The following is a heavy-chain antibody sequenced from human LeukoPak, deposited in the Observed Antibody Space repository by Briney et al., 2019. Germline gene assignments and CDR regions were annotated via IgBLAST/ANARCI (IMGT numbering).Heavy chain of an antibody. J-gene: IGHJ6*02. CDR1: GYSFTNYW. D-gene: IGHD6-19*01. Sequence: GESLKISCKGSGYSFTNYWIAWVRQMPGKGLELMGIIYPGDSDARYSPSFEGQVTFSADKSISTVYLQWSSLKASDTAMYYCARQTIAVAGTPPYYYYYGMDVWGQGTTVTVSS. CDR3: ARQTIAVAGTPPYYYYYGMDV. V-gene: IGHV5-51*01. CDR2: IYPGDSDA.